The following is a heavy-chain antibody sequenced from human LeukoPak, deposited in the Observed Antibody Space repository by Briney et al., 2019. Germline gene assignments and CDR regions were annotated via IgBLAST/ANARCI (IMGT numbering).Heavy chain of an antibody. Sequence: GGSLKLSCAASGFSFSGSGIHWVRQAPGKGLEWVANIKQDGNEKDYVDSVKGRFTISRDNAKNSLYLQMNSLRAEDTAVYYCARGGGRYCSGSSCNDIDYWGQGTLVTVSS. CDR1: GFSFSGSG. J-gene: IGHJ4*02. V-gene: IGHV3-7*01. CDR2: IKQDGNEK. CDR3: ARGGGRYCSGSSCNDIDY. D-gene: IGHD2-15*01.